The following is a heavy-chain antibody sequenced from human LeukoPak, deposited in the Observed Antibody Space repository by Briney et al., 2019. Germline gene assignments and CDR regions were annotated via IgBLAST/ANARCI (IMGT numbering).Heavy chain of an antibody. V-gene: IGHV3-74*03. Sequence: GGSLRLSCAASGFTFSSYWMHWVRQAPGKGLVWISQINFDGSRTTYADSVRGRFTISRDNAWNTLYLQMDSLRAEDTAVYFCARDGDVTIPFDSWGQGTLVTV. J-gene: IGHJ4*02. D-gene: IGHD2-21*02. CDR1: GFTFSSYW. CDR3: ARDGDVTIPFDS. CDR2: INFDGSRT.